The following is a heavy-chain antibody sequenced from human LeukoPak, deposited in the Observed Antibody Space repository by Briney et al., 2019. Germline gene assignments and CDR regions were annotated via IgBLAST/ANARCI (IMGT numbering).Heavy chain of an antibody. CDR1: GYTFTDYY. V-gene: IGHV1-2*02. D-gene: IGHD6-19*01. Sequence: ASVKVSCKASGYTFTDYYIHWVRQAPGQGLEWMGWISPNSGGTNYAQKFQGRVTMTRDTSISTAYMELSSLRSEDTAVYYCATDNAVASTAFDIWGQGTMVTVSS. CDR2: ISPNSGGT. J-gene: IGHJ3*02. CDR3: ATDNAVASTAFDI.